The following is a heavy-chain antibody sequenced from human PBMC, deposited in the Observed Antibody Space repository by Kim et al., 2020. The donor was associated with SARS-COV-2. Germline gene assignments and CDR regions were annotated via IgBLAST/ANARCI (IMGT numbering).Heavy chain of an antibody. J-gene: IGHJ6*02. Sequence: ASVKVSCKVSGYTLTELSMHWVRQAPGKGLEWMGGFDPEDVETIYAQKFQGRVTMTEDTSTDTAYMELSSLRSEDTAVYYCATESDYGSGSYPRYYYYGMDVWGQGTTVTVSS. V-gene: IGHV1-24*01. D-gene: IGHD3-10*01. CDR3: ATESDYGSGSYPRYYYYGMDV. CDR2: FDPEDVET. CDR1: GYTLTELS.